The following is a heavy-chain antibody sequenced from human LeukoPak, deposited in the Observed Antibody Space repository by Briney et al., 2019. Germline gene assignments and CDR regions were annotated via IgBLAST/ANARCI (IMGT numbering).Heavy chain of an antibody. CDR1: GDAFTRHY. CDR2: INPSGSST. Sequence: ASVKVSCKASGDAFTRHYMHWVRQAPGQGLEWMGLINPSGSSTIYTQKFQGRVTMTRDMSTSTVYMELSSLRSEDTAVYYCARGVSADDYDFWSGYYGAFDYWGQGTLVTVSS. D-gene: IGHD3-3*01. CDR3: ARGVSADDYDFWSGYYGAFDY. J-gene: IGHJ4*02. V-gene: IGHV1-46*01.